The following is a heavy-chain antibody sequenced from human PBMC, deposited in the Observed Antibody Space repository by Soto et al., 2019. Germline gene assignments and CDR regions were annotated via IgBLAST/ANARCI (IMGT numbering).Heavy chain of an antibody. V-gene: IGHV4-39*01. CDR2: IYYTGST. CDR1: GGSISSSSYY. D-gene: IGHD1-7*01. J-gene: IGHJ4*02. Sequence: QLQLQESGPGLVKPSETLSLTCTVSGGSISSSSYYWGWIRQPPGKELEWIGSIYYTGSTYYNPSLKSRVTISLDTSKNQFSLKLSSVTAADTAVYYCARRKTGTGYFDYWGQGPLVTVSS. CDR3: ARRKTGTGYFDY.